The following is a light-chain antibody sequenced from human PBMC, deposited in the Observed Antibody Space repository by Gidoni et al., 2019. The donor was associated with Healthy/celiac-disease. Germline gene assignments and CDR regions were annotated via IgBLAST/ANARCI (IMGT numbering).Light chain of an antibody. Sequence: DIQLTQSPSFLSASVGDRVTITCRASQGISSYLDLYQQKPGKAPKLLIYASSTLQSGVQSRFSGSGSGTEFTLTISSLQPEDFATYDCQQLNSYPGYTFGQGTKLEIK. V-gene: IGKV1-9*01. J-gene: IGKJ2*01. CDR3: QQLNSYPGYT. CDR2: ASS. CDR1: QGISSY.